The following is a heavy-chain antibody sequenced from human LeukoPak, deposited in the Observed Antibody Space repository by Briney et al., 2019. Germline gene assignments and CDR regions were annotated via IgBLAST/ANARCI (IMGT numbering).Heavy chain of an antibody. J-gene: IGHJ4*02. Sequence: GGSLRLSCAASGFTFSNYDMHWVRQAPGKGPEWVAFIRYDGSNKYYADSVKGRFPISRDNSKNTLYLQMNSLRAEDTAVYYCAKGGSSAWYYFDYWGQGTLVTVSS. D-gene: IGHD6-19*01. CDR2: IRYDGSNK. CDR3: AKGGSSAWYYFDY. CDR1: GFTFSNYD. V-gene: IGHV3-30*02.